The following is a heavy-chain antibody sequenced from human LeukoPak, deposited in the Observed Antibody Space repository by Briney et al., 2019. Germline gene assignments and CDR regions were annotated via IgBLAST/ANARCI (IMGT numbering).Heavy chain of an antibody. CDR1: GFTFSSYA. J-gene: IGHJ4*02. Sequence: PGGSLRLSCAASGFTFSSYAMSWVRQAPGKGLEWVSAISGSGGSTYYADPVRGRFTISRDNSKNTLYLQMNSLRAEDTAAYYCAKWAFDCSGGSCYYAGDDYWGQGTLVTVSS. V-gene: IGHV3-23*01. CDR2: ISGSGGST. CDR3: AKWAFDCSGGSCYYAGDDY. D-gene: IGHD2-15*01.